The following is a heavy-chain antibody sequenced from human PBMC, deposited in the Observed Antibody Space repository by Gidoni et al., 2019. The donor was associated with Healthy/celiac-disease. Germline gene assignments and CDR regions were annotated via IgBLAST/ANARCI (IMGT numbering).Heavy chain of an antibody. D-gene: IGHD3-3*01. CDR3: ARHFVIFGVVNYGMDV. CDR1: GYSFTSYW. CDR2: IYPGDSDT. Sequence: EVQLVQSGAEVKKPGESLKISCKGSGYSFTSYWIGWGRQMPGKGLEWMGIIYPGDSDTRYSPSFQGQVTISADKSISTAYLQWSSLKASDTAMYYCARHFVIFGVVNYGMDVWGQGTTVTVSS. V-gene: IGHV5-51*01. J-gene: IGHJ6*02.